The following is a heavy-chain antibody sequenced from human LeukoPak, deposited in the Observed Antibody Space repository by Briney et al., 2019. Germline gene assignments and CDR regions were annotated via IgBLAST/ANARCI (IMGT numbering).Heavy chain of an antibody. D-gene: IGHD4-17*01. CDR1: GGSSSGYY. V-gene: IGHV4-34*01. CDR3: ARVADYGDYVGGDWIDP. J-gene: IGHJ5*02. CDR2: INHSGST. Sequence: SETLSLTCVLYGGSSSGYYWSWIRQPPGKGLEWIGEINHSGSTNYKPSLKSRVTISVDTSKNQFSLKLSSVTAADTAVYYCARVADYGDYVGGDWIDPWGQGTLVTVSS.